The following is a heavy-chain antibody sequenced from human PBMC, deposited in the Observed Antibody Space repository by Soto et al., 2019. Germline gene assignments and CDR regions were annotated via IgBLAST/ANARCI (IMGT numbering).Heavy chain of an antibody. Sequence: GESVKVSCRASGYGFTAYFRHWVRQAPGQGLEWMGIVHPSGGSTNYAQKFQGRVAMTWDTSTSTVYMELSSLRSDDTAVYYCARSTYRRSYFSFDFWCQALPVSVSS. V-gene: IGHV1-46*01. CDR3: ARSTYRRSYFSFDF. CDR2: VHPSGGST. J-gene: IGHJ4*02. CDR1: GYGFTAYF. D-gene: IGHD2-8*01.